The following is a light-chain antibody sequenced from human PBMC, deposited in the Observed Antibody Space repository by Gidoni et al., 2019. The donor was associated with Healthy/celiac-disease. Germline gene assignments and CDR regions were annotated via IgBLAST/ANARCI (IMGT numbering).Light chain of an antibody. CDR3: QQYNSYSGT. Sequence: DIKMTQSPSTLSASVGYRVTITCRASQSISSWLAWYQQKPGKAPKLLIYKASSLESGVPSRFSGSGSGTEFTLTISSLQPDDFATYYCQQYNSYSGTFGQXTKVEIK. V-gene: IGKV1-5*03. J-gene: IGKJ1*01. CDR2: KAS. CDR1: QSISSW.